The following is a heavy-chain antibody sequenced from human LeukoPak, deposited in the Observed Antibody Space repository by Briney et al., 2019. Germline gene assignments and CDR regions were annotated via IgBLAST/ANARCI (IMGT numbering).Heavy chain of an antibody. CDR2: IVLGSDKT. CDR3: AADNQQITV. D-gene: IGHD1-14*01. CDR1: GFTFSTSA. Sequence: ASVKVSCKASGFTFSTSAMQWVRQARGQRLEWIGWIVLGSDKTNYAQKFQGRVTISRDMSTGTAYMELRSLRSDDTAVYYCAADNQQITVWGQGTLVTVSS. V-gene: IGHV1-58*02. J-gene: IGHJ4*02.